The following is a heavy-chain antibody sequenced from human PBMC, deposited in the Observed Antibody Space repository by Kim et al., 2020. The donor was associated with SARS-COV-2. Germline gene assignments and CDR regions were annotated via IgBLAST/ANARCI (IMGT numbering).Heavy chain of an antibody. D-gene: IGHD3-22*01. V-gene: IGHV3-23*01. CDR3: AIDPRITMIVVVISAEPLFDY. Sequence: GGSLRLSCAASGFTFSSYAMSWVRQAPGKGLEWVSAISGSGGSTYYADSVKGRFTISRDNSKNTLYLQMNSLRAEDTAVYYCAIDPRITMIVVVISAEPLFDYWGQGTLVTVSS. J-gene: IGHJ4*02. CDR2: ISGSGGST. CDR1: GFTFSSYA.